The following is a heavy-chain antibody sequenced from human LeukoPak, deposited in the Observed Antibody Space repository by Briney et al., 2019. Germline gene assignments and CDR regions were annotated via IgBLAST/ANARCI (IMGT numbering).Heavy chain of an antibody. CDR3: ARVPYYYDSSGYSHGGFFDY. Sequence: SETLSLTCTVSGYSISSGYYWGWIRQPPGKGLEWIGSIYHSGSTYYNPSLKSRVTISVDTSKNQFSLKLSSVTAADTAVYYCARVPYYYDSSGYSHGGFFDYWGQGTLVTVSS. CDR2: IYHSGST. V-gene: IGHV4-38-2*02. CDR1: GYSISSGYY. J-gene: IGHJ4*02. D-gene: IGHD3-22*01.